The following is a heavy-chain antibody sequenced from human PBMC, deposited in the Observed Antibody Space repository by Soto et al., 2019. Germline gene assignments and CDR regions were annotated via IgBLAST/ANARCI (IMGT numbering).Heavy chain of an antibody. V-gene: IGHV4-30-2*01. CDR1: GGSISSGGYS. CDR3: ASSHAGAHITAAVH. Sequence: QLQLQESGSGLVKPSQTLSLTCAVSGGSISSGGYSWSWILQPPGKGLEWMGYIYHSGRTYYNPSFKSRVTISVDRSKNQSSLKLSSVTAADTAVYYCASSHAGAHITAAVHWGQGTLVTVSS. D-gene: IGHD6-13*01. J-gene: IGHJ4*02. CDR2: IYHSGRT.